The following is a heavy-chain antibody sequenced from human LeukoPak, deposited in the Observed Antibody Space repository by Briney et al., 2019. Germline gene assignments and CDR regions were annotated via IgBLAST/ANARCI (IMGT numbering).Heavy chain of an antibody. CDR1: GFTFSTYA. J-gene: IGHJ3*02. CDR3: ARAGYSEYQLLWGSAFDI. Sequence: SRRPSCAASGFTFSTYAMHWVRHPPHKVLERVAVISTDGTNKYYADSVQGPFTISTAKSKNTLYLQMNGLRAEATAMYDCARAGYSEYQLLWGSAFDIWGQGTMVTVSS. V-gene: IGHV3-30-3*01. CDR2: ISTDGTNK. D-gene: IGHD2-2*01.